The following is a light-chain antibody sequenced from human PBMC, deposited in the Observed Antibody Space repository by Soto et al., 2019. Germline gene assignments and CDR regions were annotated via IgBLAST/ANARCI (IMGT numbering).Light chain of an antibody. CDR1: TGAVTTDHY. Sequence: QAVVTQEPSLTVSPGGTVTLTCGSSTGAVTTDHYPYWFQQKPGQAPKTLIYDTNNKHSWTPARFSGSLLGGKAALTLSGAQPEDEAVYYCLLSYSAEVVFGGGTKVTVL. J-gene: IGLJ2*01. V-gene: IGLV7-46*01. CDR2: DTN. CDR3: LLSYSAEVV.